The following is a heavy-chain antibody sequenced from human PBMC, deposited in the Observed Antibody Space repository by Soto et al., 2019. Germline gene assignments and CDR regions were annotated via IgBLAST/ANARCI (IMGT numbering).Heavy chain of an antibody. CDR2: IYYSGRT. CDR1: GGSFSSYY. V-gene: IGHV4-59*01. Sequence: PLETLSLTCTVSGGSFSSYYWSWIRQPPGKGLEWIGHIYYSGRTNYNPSLKSRVTISGDTSKNQLSLKLSSVTAADTAVYYCARDYYYDSRAYPGAYYYGMDVWGQGTTVTVS. CDR3: ARDYYYDSRAYPGAYYYGMDV. D-gene: IGHD3-22*01. J-gene: IGHJ6*02.